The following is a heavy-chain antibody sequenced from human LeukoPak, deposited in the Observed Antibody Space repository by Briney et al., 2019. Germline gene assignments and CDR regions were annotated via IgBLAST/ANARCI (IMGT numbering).Heavy chain of an antibody. V-gene: IGHV4-59*12. CDR3: ARGTRRRGFDWDEIDY. J-gene: IGHJ4*02. CDR1: GGSISSYY. Sequence: SETLSLTCTVSGGSISSYYWSWIRQPPGKGLEWIGYIYYSGSTNYNPSLKSRVTISVDTSKNQFSLKLSSVTAADTAVYYCARGTRRRGFDWDEIDYWGQGTLVTVSS. D-gene: IGHD3-9*01. CDR2: IYYSGST.